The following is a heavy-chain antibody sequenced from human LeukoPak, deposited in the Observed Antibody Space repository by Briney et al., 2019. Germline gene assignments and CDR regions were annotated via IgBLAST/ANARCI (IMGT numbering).Heavy chain of an antibody. J-gene: IGHJ5*02. V-gene: IGHV3-53*01. CDR3: ARRSSAFHTWFDP. Sequence: PGGSLRLSREASGFTVSSSFMSWVRQAPGKGLEWLSVIYAGGGTYYADSVKGRFTISRDNSENTLYLQMNSLRVEDTAVYYCARRSSAFHTWFDPWGQGTLVTVSS. D-gene: IGHD6-19*01. CDR1: GFTVSSSF. CDR2: IYAGGGT.